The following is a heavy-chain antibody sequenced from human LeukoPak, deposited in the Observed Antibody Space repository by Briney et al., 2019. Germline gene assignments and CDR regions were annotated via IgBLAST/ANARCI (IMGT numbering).Heavy chain of an antibody. CDR3: ASHRGTAMEDAFDI. CDR1: GFTFSSYW. CDR2: IRSKAYGGTT. V-gene: IGHV3-49*03. Sequence: GGSLRLSCAASGFTFSSYWMSWSRQAPGKGLEWVCFIRSKAYGGTTEYAASVKGRFTISRDDSKSIAYLQMNSLRAEDTAVYYCASHRGTAMEDAFDIWGQGTMVTVSS. J-gene: IGHJ3*02. D-gene: IGHD5-18*01.